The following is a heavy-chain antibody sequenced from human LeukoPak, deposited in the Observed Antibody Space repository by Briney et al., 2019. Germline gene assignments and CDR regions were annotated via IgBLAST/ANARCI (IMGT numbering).Heavy chain of an antibody. J-gene: IGHJ4*02. Sequence: GASVKVSCKASGGTFSGYAISWVRQAPGQGLEWMGWISAYNGNTNYAQKLQGRVTMTTDTSTSTAYMELRSLRSDDTAVYYCAREELRYFDWLPPPDYWGQGTLVTVSS. CDR2: ISAYNGNT. D-gene: IGHD3-9*01. CDR3: AREELRYFDWLPPPDY. V-gene: IGHV1-18*01. CDR1: GGTFSGYA.